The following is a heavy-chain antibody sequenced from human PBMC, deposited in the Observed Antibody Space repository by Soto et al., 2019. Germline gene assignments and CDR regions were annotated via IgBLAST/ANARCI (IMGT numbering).Heavy chain of an antibody. Sequence: ESLKISCKGSGYSFTTYWIGWVRQMPGKGLEWMGIIYPGDSYTTYSPSFQGQVTISADKSISTAYLQWSSLKASDTAMYYCARQRISYYDSSGYYSDYGMDVWGQGTTVTVS. CDR1: GYSFTTYW. CDR3: ARQRISYYDSSGYYSDYGMDV. CDR2: IYPGDSYT. D-gene: IGHD3-22*01. V-gene: IGHV5-51*01. J-gene: IGHJ6*02.